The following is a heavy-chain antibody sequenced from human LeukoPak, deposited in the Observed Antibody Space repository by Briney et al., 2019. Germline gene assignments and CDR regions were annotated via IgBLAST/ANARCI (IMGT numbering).Heavy chain of an antibody. Sequence: ASVKVSCKASGGTFSSYAISWVRQAPGQGLEWMGRIIPILGITNYAQKFQGRVTITADKSTSTAYMELSSLRSDDTAVYYCAIDPSGGYVPYFDYWGQGTLVTVSS. J-gene: IGHJ4*02. CDR3: AIDPSGGYVPYFDY. CDR1: GGTFSSYA. V-gene: IGHV1-69*04. CDR2: IIPILGIT. D-gene: IGHD3-16*01.